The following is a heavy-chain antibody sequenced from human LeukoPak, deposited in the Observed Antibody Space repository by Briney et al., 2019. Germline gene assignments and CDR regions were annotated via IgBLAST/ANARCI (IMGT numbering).Heavy chain of an antibody. CDR3: ARYAGGYDPPDY. V-gene: IGHV5-51*01. J-gene: IGHJ4*02. Sequence: GASLQISCKGSGYIFTSYWLGWVRPLPGKGLEWVGIIYPGDSDTRYSPSFQGQVAISADKSISTAYLQWSSLKASDTAMYCCARYAGGYDPPDYWGQGTLVTVSS. CDR2: IYPGDSDT. CDR1: GYIFTSYW. D-gene: IGHD5-12*01.